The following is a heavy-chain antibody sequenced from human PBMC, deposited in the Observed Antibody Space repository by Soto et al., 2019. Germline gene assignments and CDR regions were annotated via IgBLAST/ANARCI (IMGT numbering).Heavy chain of an antibody. V-gene: IGHV3-66*01. D-gene: IGHD6-13*01. J-gene: IGHJ6*02. CDR3: ARDTRSSSWSRYYYYGMDV. Sequence: PGGSLRLSCAASGFTVSSNYMSWVRQAPGKGLEWVSVIYSGGSTYYADSVKGRFTISRDNSKNTLYLQMNSLRAEDTAVYYCARDTRSSSWSRYYYYGMDVWGQGTTVTVSS. CDR2: IYSGGST. CDR1: GFTVSSNY.